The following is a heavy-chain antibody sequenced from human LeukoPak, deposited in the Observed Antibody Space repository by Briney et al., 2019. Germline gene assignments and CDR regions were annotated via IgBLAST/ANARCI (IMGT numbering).Heavy chain of an antibody. D-gene: IGHD3-22*01. CDR3: ARDPSLVGYSSDYYDSSGYYL. CDR2: IYSGGSA. V-gene: IGHV3-53*01. J-gene: IGHJ4*02. Sequence: GGSLRLSCAASGFTVSSSYMNWVRQAPGKGLEWVSVIYSGGSAYHADSVKGRFTISRDNSKNTLYLQMNSLRAEDTAVYYCARDPSLVGYSSDYYDSSGYYLGGQGTLVTVSS. CDR1: GFTVSSSY.